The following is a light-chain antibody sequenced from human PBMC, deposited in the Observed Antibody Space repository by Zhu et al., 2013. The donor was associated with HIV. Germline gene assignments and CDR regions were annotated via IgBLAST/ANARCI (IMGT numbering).Light chain of an antibody. CDR2: DAS. Sequence: EFVLTQSPGTLSLSPGERATLSCRASQSVSSYLAWYQQKPGQAPRLLIYDASNRATGIPARFGGSGSGTDFTLTISSLEPEDFAVYYCQQRSNWPPLTFGGGTKVEIK. V-gene: IGKV3-11*01. CDR3: QQRSNWPPLT. CDR1: QSVSSY. J-gene: IGKJ4*01.